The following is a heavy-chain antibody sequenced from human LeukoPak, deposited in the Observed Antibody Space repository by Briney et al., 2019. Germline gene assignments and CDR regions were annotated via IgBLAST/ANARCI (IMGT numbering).Heavy chain of an antibody. J-gene: IGHJ6*03. D-gene: IGHD3-10*01. CDR1: GGSFSGYY. V-gene: IGHV4-34*01. CDR2: INHRGSA. CDR3: ARNNVSGRFGEFYYYMDV. Sequence: PSETLSLTCAVYGGSFSGYYWNWIRQSPGKGLEWIGEINHRGSAHYTQSLKSRVTISLDTSNNQFSLKVTSVTAADTAVYYCARNNVSGRFGEFYYYMDVWGKGTTVIVSS.